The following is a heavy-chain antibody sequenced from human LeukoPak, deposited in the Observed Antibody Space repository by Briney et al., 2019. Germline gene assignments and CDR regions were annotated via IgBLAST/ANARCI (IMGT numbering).Heavy chain of an antibody. CDR2: ISAHNGNA. CDR1: GYTFTSYG. J-gene: IGHJ4*02. CDR3: ARDLERYYDLEGRSGY. Sequence: ASVKVSCKTSGYTFTSYGINWVRQAPGQGLEWVGRISAHNGNANYAQKLQGRVTMTTDTLATTAYMELRSLRSDDTAVYYCARDLERYYDLEGRSGYWGQGTMVTVSS. V-gene: IGHV1-18*01. D-gene: IGHD3-3*01.